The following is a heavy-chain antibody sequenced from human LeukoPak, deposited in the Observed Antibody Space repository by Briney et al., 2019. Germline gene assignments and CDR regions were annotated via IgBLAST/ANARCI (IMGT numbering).Heavy chain of an antibody. V-gene: IGHV1-8*01. D-gene: IGHD3-3*01. CDR2: MNPNSGNT. CDR3: ARVYYDFWSGYYDAFDI. J-gene: IGHJ3*02. CDR1: GYTFTSYD. Sequence: ALVKVSCEASGYTFTSYDINWVRQATGQGLEWMGWMNPNSGNTGYAQKFQGRVTMTRNTSISTAYMELSSLRSEDTAVYYCARVYYDFWSGYYDAFDIWGQGTMVTVSS.